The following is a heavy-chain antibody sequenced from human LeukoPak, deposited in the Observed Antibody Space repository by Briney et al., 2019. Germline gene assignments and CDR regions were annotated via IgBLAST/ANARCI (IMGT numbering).Heavy chain of an antibody. CDR1: RFTVSVNY. V-gene: IGHV3-53*01. D-gene: IGHD3-22*01. Sequence: GGSLRLSCAASRFTVSVNYMSWVRQAPGKGLQWVSIIYSGGSTYYADSVKGRFTISRDNFKNTLYLQMNSLRAEDTAVYYCAKDITMIVVVIPGAFDIWGQGTMVTVSS. J-gene: IGHJ3*02. CDR3: AKDITMIVVVIPGAFDI. CDR2: IYSGGST.